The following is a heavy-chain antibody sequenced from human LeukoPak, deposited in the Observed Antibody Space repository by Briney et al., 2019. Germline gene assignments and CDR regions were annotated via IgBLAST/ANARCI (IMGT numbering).Heavy chain of an antibody. D-gene: IGHD6-19*01. CDR1: GYTFTGYY. Sequence: ASVKVSCKASGYTFTGYYMHWERQAPGQGLEWMGWINPNSGGTNYAQKSQGRVTMTRDTSLSTAYMELSRLRSDDTAVYYCARVEVWYSSGWTTSPDYWGQGTLVTVSS. V-gene: IGHV1-2*02. CDR3: ARVEVWYSSGWTTSPDY. CDR2: INPNSGGT. J-gene: IGHJ4*02.